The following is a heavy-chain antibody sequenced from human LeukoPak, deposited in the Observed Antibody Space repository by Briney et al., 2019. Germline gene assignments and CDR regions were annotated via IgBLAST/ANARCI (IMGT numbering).Heavy chain of an antibody. D-gene: IGHD4-23*01. J-gene: IGHJ5*02. CDR2: MSGSGGSI. CDR3: AKYTAVGVRWFDP. V-gene: IGHV3-23*01. Sequence: GGSLRLSCAASGFTFSSYAMCWVRQAPGKGLEWVSAMSGSGGSIYYADSVKGRFTISRDNSKNTLHLQMNSLRAEDTAVYYCAKYTAVGVRWFDPWGQGTLVTVPS. CDR1: GFTFSSYA.